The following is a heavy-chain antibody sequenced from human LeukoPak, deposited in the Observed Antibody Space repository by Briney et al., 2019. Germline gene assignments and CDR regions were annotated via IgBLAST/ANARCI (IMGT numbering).Heavy chain of an antibody. V-gene: IGHV4-39*07. CDR2: IYYSGTT. CDR1: GGSIRSSSYY. J-gene: IGHJ5*02. Sequence: ETLSLTCTVSGGSIRSSSYYWAWIRQPPGKGLEWFGSIYYSGTTYYNPSLESRVTISVDTSKNQFSLKLSSVTAADTAVYYCATTLSSSWYYNWFDPWGQGTLVTVSS. D-gene: IGHD6-13*01. CDR3: ATTLSSSWYYNWFDP.